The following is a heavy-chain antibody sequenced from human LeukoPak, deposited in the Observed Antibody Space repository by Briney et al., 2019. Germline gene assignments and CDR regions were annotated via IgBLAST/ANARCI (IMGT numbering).Heavy chain of an antibody. D-gene: IGHD6-13*01. Sequence: GSLGLSCAAPGFPFHDYAMYWVRQPPGEGLEWVSLIIGDGDSAYYPDSVKGRFTISRDNSNNSVYLQMHSLRIEDSALYYCAKDSVEAAGNFDYWGQGTLVTVSS. J-gene: IGHJ4*02. V-gene: IGHV3-43*02. CDR1: GFPFHDYA. CDR2: IIGDGDSA. CDR3: AKDSVEAAGNFDY.